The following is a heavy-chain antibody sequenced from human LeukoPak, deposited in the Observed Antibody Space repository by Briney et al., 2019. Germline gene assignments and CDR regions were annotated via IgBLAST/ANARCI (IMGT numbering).Heavy chain of an antibody. V-gene: IGHV4-39*01. CDR2: IYYSGST. D-gene: IGHD4-17*01. J-gene: IGHJ4*02. CDR1: GGSISSTGYY. Sequence: SETLSLTCTVSGGSISSTGYYWGWIRQPPGRGLEWIGSIYYSGSTYYNPSLKSRVTISVDTSKNQLSLKLYSVAAADTSVYYCARQYGPIDYWGQGTLVTVSS. CDR3: ARQYGPIDY.